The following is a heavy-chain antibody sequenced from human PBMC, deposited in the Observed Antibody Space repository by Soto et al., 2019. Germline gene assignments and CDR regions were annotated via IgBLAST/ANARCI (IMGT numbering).Heavy chain of an antibody. V-gene: IGHV3-33*01. CDR3: ARDPGEYSGYEETHVDY. J-gene: IGHJ4*02. CDR1: GFTFSSYG. D-gene: IGHD5-12*01. Sequence: QVQLVESGGGVVQPGRSLRLSCAASGFTFSSYGMHWVRQAPGKGLEWVAVIWYDGSNKYYADSVKGRFTISRDNSKNTLYLQMNSLRAEDTGVYYCARDPGEYSGYEETHVDYWGQGTLVTVSS. CDR2: IWYDGSNK.